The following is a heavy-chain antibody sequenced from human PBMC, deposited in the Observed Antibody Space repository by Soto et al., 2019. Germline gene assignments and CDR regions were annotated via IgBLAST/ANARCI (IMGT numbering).Heavy chain of an antibody. D-gene: IGHD1-7*01. V-gene: IGHV4-39*01. Sequence: SETVSLTCTVSGGSISSSSYYWGWIRQPPGKGLEWIGSIYYSGSTYYNPSLKSRVTISVDTSRNQFSLKLSSVTAADTAVYYCAIKPLNWNYREGYYYYYMDVWVKSTPITVSS. CDR2: IYYSGST. J-gene: IGHJ6*03. CDR3: AIKPLNWNYREGYYYYYMDV. CDR1: GGSISSSSYY.